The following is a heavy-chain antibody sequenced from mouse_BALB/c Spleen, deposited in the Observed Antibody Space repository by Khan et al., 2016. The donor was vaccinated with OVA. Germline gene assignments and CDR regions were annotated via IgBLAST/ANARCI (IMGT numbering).Heavy chain of an antibody. CDR2: ISYSGVT. CDR3: SRGNYYGYYFDY. J-gene: IGHJ2*01. V-gene: IGHV3-2*02. Sequence: EVKLLESGPGLVKPSQSLSLTCTVTGYSITSGYAWNWIRQFPGNKLEWMGYISYSGVTSYNPSLKSRISITRDTSKNQFFLQLTSVTTEDTATKYCSRGNYYGYYFDYWGQGTTLTVSS. D-gene: IGHD1-1*01. CDR1: GYSITSGYA.